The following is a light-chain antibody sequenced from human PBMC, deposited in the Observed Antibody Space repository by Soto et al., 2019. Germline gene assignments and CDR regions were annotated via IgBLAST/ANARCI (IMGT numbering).Light chain of an antibody. V-gene: IGKV1-5*01. CDR1: QSITSW. J-gene: IGKJ4*01. Sequence: DIQMTQSPSTLSASVGDRVTITCRVSQSITSWLAWYQQKPGKAPKLLIYDGSSLESGVPSRFSGSGSGTEFTLTISSLQPDDFATYYCQQFNTFTFGGGTKVEIK. CDR2: DGS. CDR3: QQFNTFT.